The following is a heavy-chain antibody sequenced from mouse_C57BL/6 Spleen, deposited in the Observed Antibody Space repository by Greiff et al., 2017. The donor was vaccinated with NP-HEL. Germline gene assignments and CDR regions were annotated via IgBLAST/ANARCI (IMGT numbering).Heavy chain of an antibody. D-gene: IGHD1-1*01. V-gene: IGHV10-1*01. CDR1: GFSFNTYA. J-gene: IGHJ4*01. CDR3: VRHGATVVAGAMDY. Sequence: EVQLVESGGGLVQPKGSLKLSCAASGFSFNTYAMNWVRQAPGKGLEWVARIRSKSNNYATYYADSVKDRFTISRDDSESMLYLQMNNLKTEDTAMYYCVRHGATVVAGAMDYWGQGTSVTVSS. CDR2: IRSKSNNYAT.